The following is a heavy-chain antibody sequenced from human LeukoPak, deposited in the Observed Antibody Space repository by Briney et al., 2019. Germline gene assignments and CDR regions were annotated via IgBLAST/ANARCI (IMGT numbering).Heavy chain of an antibody. V-gene: IGHV3-73*01. CDR3: TRAIRHDAFDI. Sequence: GGSLRLSCAASGYTFSGSAMHWVRQASGKGLEWVGRIRSKANSYATAYAASVKGRFTISRDDSKNTAYLQMNSLKTEDTAVYYCTRAIRHDAFDIWGQGTMVTVSS. J-gene: IGHJ3*02. CDR2: IRSKANSYAT. D-gene: IGHD2-2*02. CDR1: GYTFSGSA.